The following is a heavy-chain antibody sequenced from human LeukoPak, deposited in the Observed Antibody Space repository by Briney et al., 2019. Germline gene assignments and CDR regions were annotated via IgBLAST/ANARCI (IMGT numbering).Heavy chain of an antibody. Sequence: SETLSLTCTVSGGSISSSSYYWGWIRQPPGKGLEWIGSIYYSGSTYYNPSLKSRVTISVDTSKNQFSLKLSSVTAADTAVYYCARGTYSAFDYWGQGTLVTVSS. CDR1: GGSISSSSYY. V-gene: IGHV4-39*07. CDR3: ARGTYSAFDY. D-gene: IGHD2-21*01. J-gene: IGHJ4*02. CDR2: IYYSGST.